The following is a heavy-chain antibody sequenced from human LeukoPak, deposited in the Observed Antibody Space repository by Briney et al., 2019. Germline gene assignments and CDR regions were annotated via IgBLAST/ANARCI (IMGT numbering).Heavy chain of an antibody. CDR2: ISNSGGST. D-gene: IGHD6-13*01. J-gene: IGHJ4*02. CDR1: GFIFSSYA. V-gene: IGHV3-23*01. CDR3: AKEEGSWYYFDY. Sequence: GGSLRLSCAASGFIFSSYAMNWVRQAPGKGLEWVSVISNSGGSTSYTDSVKGRFTISRDNSKNTLYLQMNSLRAEDTAVYYCAKEEGSWYYFDYWGQGTLVTVSS.